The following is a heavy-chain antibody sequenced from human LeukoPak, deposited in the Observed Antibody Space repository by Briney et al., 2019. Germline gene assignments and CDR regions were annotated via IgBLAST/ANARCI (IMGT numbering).Heavy chain of an antibody. CDR2: IIPIFGTA. Sequence: SVKDSCKASGGTFSSYAISWVRQAPGQGLEWMGGIIPIFGTANYAQKFQGRVTITADESTSTAYMELSSLRSEDTAVYYCASSRDNWRVFDYWGQGTLVTVSS. CDR3: ASSRDNWRVFDY. J-gene: IGHJ4*02. V-gene: IGHV1-69*01. D-gene: IGHD1-1*01. CDR1: GGTFSSYA.